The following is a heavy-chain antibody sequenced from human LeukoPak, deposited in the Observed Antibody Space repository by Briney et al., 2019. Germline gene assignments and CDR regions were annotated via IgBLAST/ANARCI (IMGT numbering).Heavy chain of an antibody. CDR1: GFTFSSYS. V-gene: IGHV3-23*01. J-gene: IGHJ5*02. CDR2: ISGSGHST. D-gene: IGHD6-19*01. CDR3: AKDPYSSGPYNWFDP. Sequence: GGSLRLSCAASGFTFSSYSMNWVRQAPGKGLEWVSAISGSGHSTYYADSVKGLFTISRDNSKNTLYLQMNRLRAEDTAVYYCAKDPYSSGPYNWFDPWGQGTLVTVSS.